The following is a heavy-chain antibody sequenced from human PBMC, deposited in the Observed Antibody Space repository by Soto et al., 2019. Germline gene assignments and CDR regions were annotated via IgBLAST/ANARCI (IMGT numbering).Heavy chain of an antibody. CDR2: IVVGSGNT. CDR1: GFTFTSSA. Sequence: GASVKVSCKTSGFTFTSSAMQWVRQARGQRLEWIGWIVVGSGNTNYAQKFQERVTMTRDTSTSTAYMELRSLRSDDTAVYYCARPMDCSGGSCYRNNWFDPWGQGTLVTVSS. D-gene: IGHD2-15*01. CDR3: ARPMDCSGGSCYRNNWFDP. J-gene: IGHJ5*02. V-gene: IGHV1-58*02.